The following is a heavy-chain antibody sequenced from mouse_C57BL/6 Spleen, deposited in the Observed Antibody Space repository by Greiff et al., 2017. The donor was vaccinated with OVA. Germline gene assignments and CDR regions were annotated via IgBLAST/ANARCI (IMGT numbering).Heavy chain of an antibody. CDR2: IDPSDSYT. CDR3: ACGYDEGNYFDY. V-gene: IGHV1-69*01. J-gene: IGHJ2*01. D-gene: IGHD2-2*01. CDR1: GYTFTSYW. Sequence: QVQLQQPGAELVMPGASVKLSCKASGYTFTSYWMHWVKQRPGQGLEWIGEIDPSDSYTNYNQKFKGKSTLTVDKSSSTAYMQLSSLTSEDSAVYYCACGYDEGNYFDYWGQGTTLTVSS.